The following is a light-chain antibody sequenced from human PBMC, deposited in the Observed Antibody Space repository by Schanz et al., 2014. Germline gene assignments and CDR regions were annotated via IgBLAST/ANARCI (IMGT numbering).Light chain of an antibody. CDR1: QSVVHT. J-gene: IGKJ2*01. Sequence: EIVMTQSPATLSLSPGERATLSCRASQSVVHTLAWYQQKPGQAPRLLIFAASTRATGIPARFSGSGSGTEFTLTISSLQSEDFAVYYCQQYNNWPLYTFGQGTKLEIK. CDR2: AAS. V-gene: IGKV3-15*01. CDR3: QQYNNWPLYT.